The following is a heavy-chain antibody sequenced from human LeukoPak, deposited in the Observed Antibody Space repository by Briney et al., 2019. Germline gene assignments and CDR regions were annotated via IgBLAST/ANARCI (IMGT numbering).Heavy chain of an antibody. Sequence: SETLSLTCTVSGGSISSSSYYWGWIRQSPGKGLEWMGSMFHSGSTYDNASLKSRVTISVDTSKNQFSLKLSSVTAADTAVYYCVRDAAHYMDVWGKGTTVTVS. CDR3: VRDAAHYMDV. CDR2: MFHSGST. D-gene: IGHD6-6*01. J-gene: IGHJ6*03. V-gene: IGHV4-39*07. CDR1: GGSISSSSYY.